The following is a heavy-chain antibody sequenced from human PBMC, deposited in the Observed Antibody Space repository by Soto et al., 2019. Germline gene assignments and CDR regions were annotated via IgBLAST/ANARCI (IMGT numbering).Heavy chain of an antibody. Sequence: QVPLVQSGTEVKKPGSSVKVSCKASGGTLSTYTINWVRQAPGQGLEWMGRIIPILDIADYAQKFQGRVTITADKSTRTAYMELTSLKSEDTAVYYCARALPTVIVPTAVSHGWFDPWGKGTLVTVSS. CDR2: IIPILDIA. CDR3: ARALPTVIVPTAVSHGWFDP. D-gene: IGHD2-2*01. J-gene: IGHJ5*02. V-gene: IGHV1-69*02. CDR1: GGTLSTYT.